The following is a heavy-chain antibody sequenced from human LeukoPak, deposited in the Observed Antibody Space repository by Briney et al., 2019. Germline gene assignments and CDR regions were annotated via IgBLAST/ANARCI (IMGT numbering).Heavy chain of an antibody. D-gene: IGHD6-19*01. Sequence: SVKVSCKASGYTFTSYGISWVRQAPGQGLEWMGGIIPIFGTANYAQKFQGRVTITADESTSTAYMELSSLRSEDTAVCYCARGEAVAELDYWGQGTLVTVSS. CDR2: IIPIFGTA. V-gene: IGHV1-69*13. J-gene: IGHJ4*02. CDR3: ARGEAVAELDY. CDR1: GYTFTSYG.